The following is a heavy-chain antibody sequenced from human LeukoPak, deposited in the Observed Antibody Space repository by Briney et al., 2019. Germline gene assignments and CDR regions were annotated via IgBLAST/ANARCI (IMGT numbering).Heavy chain of an antibody. V-gene: IGHV1-8*02. CDR1: GGTFSSYA. J-gene: IGHJ4*02. Sequence: ASVKVSCKASGGTFSSYAISWVRQATGQGLEWMGWMNPNSGNTGYAQKFQGRVTMTRNTSISTAYMELSSLRSEDTAVYYCARAPSLGYYDSSGYVDYWGQGTLVTVSS. D-gene: IGHD3-22*01. CDR3: ARAPSLGYYDSSGYVDY. CDR2: MNPNSGNT.